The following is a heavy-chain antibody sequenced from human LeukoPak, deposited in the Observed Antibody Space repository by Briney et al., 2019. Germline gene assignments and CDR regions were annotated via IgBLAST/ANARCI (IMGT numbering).Heavy chain of an antibody. CDR3: ARGDSSAYYYFDY. V-gene: IGHV4-31*03. D-gene: IGHD3-22*01. Sequence: KSSQTLSLTCTVSGGPISSGGYHWSWIRQHPEKGLEWIGYIYYSGSTYYNPSLKRRVTISIDTSKNQFSLNLSSVTAADTAVYYCARGDSSAYYYFDYWGQGTLVTVSP. CDR1: GGPISSGGYH. CDR2: IYYSGST. J-gene: IGHJ4*02.